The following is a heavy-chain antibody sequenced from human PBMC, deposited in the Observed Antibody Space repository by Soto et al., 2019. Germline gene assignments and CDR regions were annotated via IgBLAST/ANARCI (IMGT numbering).Heavy chain of an antibody. D-gene: IGHD1-1*01. CDR1: EYSFTSYC. CDR3: ARHGAGTNADYYYYGMDV. J-gene: IGHJ6*02. V-gene: IGHV5-10-1*01. CDR2: IDPSDSYT. Sequence: PGESLKPPCKGSEYSFTSYCISWVRQMPGKGLEWMGRIDPSDSYTNYSPSFQGHVTISADKSISTAYLQWSSLKASDTAMYYCARHGAGTNADYYYYGMDVCGQGTTVTVSS.